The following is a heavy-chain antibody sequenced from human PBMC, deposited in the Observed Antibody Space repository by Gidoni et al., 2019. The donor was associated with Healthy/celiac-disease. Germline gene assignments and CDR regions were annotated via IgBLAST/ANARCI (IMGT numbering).Heavy chain of an antibody. J-gene: IGHJ4*02. CDR2: IYTSGST. CDR1: GGSISSSY. D-gene: IGHD6-13*01. CDR3: ARVGLAAAGTRPGGLFDY. Sequence: QVQLQESVPGLVKPSETLSLTCTVSGGSISSSYWRWIRQPAGKGLEWIGRIYTSGSTNYNPSLKSRVTMSVDTSKNQFSLKLSSVTAADTAVYYCARVGLAAAGTRPGGLFDYWGQGTLVTVSS. V-gene: IGHV4-4*07.